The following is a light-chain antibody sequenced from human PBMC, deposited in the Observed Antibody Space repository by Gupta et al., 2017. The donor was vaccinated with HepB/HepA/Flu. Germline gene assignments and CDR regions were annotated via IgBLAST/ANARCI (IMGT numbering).Light chain of an antibody. J-gene: IGKJ4*01. CDR3: RQALQTPLT. CDR2: LGS. Sequence: DIVMTQSPLSLPVTPGEPASIFCRSSQSLLHSNGYNCLDWYLQKPGQSPQLLIYLGSNRASGVPDRFSASGSGTDFTLKISRVEAEDVGVYYCRQALQTPLTFGGGTKVEIK. V-gene: IGKV2-28*01. CDR1: QSLLHSNGYNC.